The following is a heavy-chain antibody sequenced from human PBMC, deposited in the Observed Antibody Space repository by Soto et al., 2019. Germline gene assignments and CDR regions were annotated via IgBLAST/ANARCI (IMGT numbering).Heavy chain of an antibody. D-gene: IGHD3-10*01. CDR1: GGSISSGGYY. Sequence: SETLSLTCTVSGGSISSGGYYWSWIRQHPGKGLEWIGYIYYSGSTYYNPSLKRRVTISVDTSKNQFSLKLSSVTAADTAVYYCARLVVRGPYYFDYWGQGALVTVSS. CDR2: IYYSGST. V-gene: IGHV4-31*03. CDR3: ARLVVRGPYYFDY. J-gene: IGHJ4*02.